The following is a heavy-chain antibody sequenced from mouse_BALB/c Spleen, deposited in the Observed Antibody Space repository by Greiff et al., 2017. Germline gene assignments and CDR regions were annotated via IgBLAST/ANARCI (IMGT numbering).Heavy chain of an antibody. CDR2: ISYSGST. Sequence: EVKVEESGPGLVKPSQSLSLTCTVTGYSITSDYAWNWIRQFPGNKLEWMGYISYSGSTSYNPSLKSRISITRDTSKNQFFLQLNSVTTEDTATYYCASGYGAYWGQGTLVTVSA. J-gene: IGHJ3*01. CDR1: GYSITSDYA. D-gene: IGHD1-1*01. V-gene: IGHV3-2*02. CDR3: ASGYGAY.